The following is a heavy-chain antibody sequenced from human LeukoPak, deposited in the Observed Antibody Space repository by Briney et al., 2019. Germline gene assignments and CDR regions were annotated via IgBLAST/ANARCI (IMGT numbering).Heavy chain of an antibody. V-gene: IGHV3-23*01. J-gene: IGHJ4*02. CDR2: ISGSGGST. CDR3: ARGGSGWYAH. D-gene: IGHD6-19*01. CDR1: GFTFSSYA. Sequence: GGSLRLSCAASGFTFSSYAMSWVRQAPGKGLEWVSAISGSGGSTYYADSVKGRITISRDNAKNSLYLQMNSLRAEDTAVYYCARGGSGWYAHWGQGTLVTVSS.